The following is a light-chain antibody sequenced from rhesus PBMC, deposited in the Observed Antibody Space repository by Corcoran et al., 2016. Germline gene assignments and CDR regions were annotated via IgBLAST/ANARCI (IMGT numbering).Light chain of an antibody. Sequence: QAALTQRRSVSGSPGRSVTISCTGTSSDIGGYNYVSWYQQHPGTAPKLMISEVTKRPSGVSDRFSGSKSGNTASLTISGLQAEDEADFYCSSYAGNNIYIFGAGTRLTVL. CDR1: SSDIGGYNY. J-gene: IGLJ1*01. CDR2: EVT. CDR3: SSYAGNNIYI. V-gene: IGLV2-32*02.